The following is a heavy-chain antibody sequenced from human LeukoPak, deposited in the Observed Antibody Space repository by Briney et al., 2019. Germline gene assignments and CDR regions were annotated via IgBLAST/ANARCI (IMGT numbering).Heavy chain of an antibody. CDR2: ISGSGGST. CDR1: GFTFSSYA. D-gene: IGHD5-18*01. V-gene: IGHV3-23*01. J-gene: IGHJ4*02. CDR3: AKERYSYGSTNPFDY. Sequence: PGGSLRLSCAASGFTFSSYAMSWVRQAPGKGLEWVSAISGSGGSTYCADSVKGRFTISRDNSKNTLYLQMNSLRAEDTAVYYCAKERYSYGSTNPFDYWGQGTLVTVSS.